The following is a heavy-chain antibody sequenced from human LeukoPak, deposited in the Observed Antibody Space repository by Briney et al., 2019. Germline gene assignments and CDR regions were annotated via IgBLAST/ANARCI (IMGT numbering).Heavy chain of an antibody. V-gene: IGHV3-48*04. D-gene: IGHD2-8*01. Sequence: PGGSLRLSCAASGFTFSNHNMDWVRQAPGKGLEWVSYISSSGSTIYYADSVKGRFTISRDNAKNSLYLQMDSLRAEDTAVYYCARGPTNGQAFDYWGQGTLVSVSS. CDR2: ISSSGSTI. CDR3: ARGPTNGQAFDY. J-gene: IGHJ4*02. CDR1: GFTFSNHN.